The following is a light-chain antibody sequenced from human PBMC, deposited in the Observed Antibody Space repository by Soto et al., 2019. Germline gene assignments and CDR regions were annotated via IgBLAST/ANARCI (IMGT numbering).Light chain of an antibody. J-gene: IGKJ4*01. V-gene: IGKV3-15*01. CDR2: VAS. Sequence: EIVMTQSPATLSVSPGERATLSCRASQSVSSNLAWYQQKPGQTPKLLIYVASTRATGIPARFSVSGYGTECTLTISSLQSEDFAVYYCQQYNVWTLTFGGGTTVEFK. CDR1: QSVSSN. CDR3: QQYNVWTLT.